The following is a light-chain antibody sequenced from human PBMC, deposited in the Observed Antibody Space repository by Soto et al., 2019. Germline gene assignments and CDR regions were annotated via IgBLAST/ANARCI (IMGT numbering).Light chain of an antibody. J-gene: IGKJ1*01. Sequence: EIVLTQSPGTLSLSPGEKAILSCRASQSIAPNYLAWYQQKPGQAPRLLIYGASSRATGIPDRFSGRGSGTDFTLTISRLEPEDFAVYFCQQHDDSFTWTFGQGTKV. CDR3: QQHDDSFTWT. V-gene: IGKV3-20*01. CDR2: GAS. CDR1: QSIAPNY.